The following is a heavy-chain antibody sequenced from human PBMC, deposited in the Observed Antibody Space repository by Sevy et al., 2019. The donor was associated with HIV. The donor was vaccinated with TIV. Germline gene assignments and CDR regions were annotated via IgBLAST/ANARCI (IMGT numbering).Heavy chain of an antibody. V-gene: IGHV3-23*01. D-gene: IGHD6-19*01. CDR2: ISVSGRL. CDR1: GFEFDNYA. J-gene: IGHJ4*02. Sequence: GSLRLSCAASGFEFDNYAMAWVRQAPGQGLVWVSAISVSGRLSYADSVKGRFTISRDSSKKMIYLHLNSLRADDTATYYCAQDGYSSGLLYYFDHWGQGTLVTVSS. CDR3: AQDGYSSGLLYYFDH.